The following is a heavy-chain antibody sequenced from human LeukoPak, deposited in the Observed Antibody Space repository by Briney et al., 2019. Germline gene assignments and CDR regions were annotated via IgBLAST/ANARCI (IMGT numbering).Heavy chain of an antibody. CDR1: GFTFNTYT. Sequence: GGSLRLSCAASGFTFNTYTMNWVRQAPGKGLEWVSYISGSSGIIDYADSVRGRFTISRDNAKNSLYLQMNSLRAEDTAVYYCTTAPMVYSATDYWGQGTLVTVSS. J-gene: IGHJ4*02. V-gene: IGHV3-48*01. CDR3: TTAPMVYSATDY. CDR2: ISGSSGII. D-gene: IGHD3-10*01.